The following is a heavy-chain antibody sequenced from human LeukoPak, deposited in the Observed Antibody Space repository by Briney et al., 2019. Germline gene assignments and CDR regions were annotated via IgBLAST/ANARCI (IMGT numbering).Heavy chain of an antibody. D-gene: IGHD1-1*01. V-gene: IGHV4-59*08. CDR1: GASISSYY. Sequence: PSETLSLTCTVSGASISSYYWSWIRQPPGKGLEWIGYVYHSGSANYNPSLKSRASISVDMSKNQFSLKLNSVTAADTAMYYCARHRAGYTTSWFFWGQGTMVIVSS. J-gene: IGHJ3*01. CDR3: ARHRAGYTTSWFF. CDR2: VYHSGSA.